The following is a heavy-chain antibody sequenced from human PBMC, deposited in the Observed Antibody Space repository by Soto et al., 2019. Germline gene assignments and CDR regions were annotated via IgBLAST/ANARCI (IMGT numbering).Heavy chain of an antibody. CDR2: IKSKTDGGTT. Sequence: GGSLRRSCAASGFTFSSYAMHWVRQAPGKGLEWVGRIKSKTDGGTTDYAAPVKGRFTISRDDSKNTLYLQMNSLKTEDTAVYYCTTEQHDYGDYGADYWGQGTLVTVSS. V-gene: IGHV3-15*01. J-gene: IGHJ4*02. CDR3: TTEQHDYGDYGADY. CDR1: GFTFSSYA. D-gene: IGHD4-17*01.